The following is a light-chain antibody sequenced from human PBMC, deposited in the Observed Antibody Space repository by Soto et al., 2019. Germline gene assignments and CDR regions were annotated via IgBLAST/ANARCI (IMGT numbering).Light chain of an antibody. J-gene: IGKJ1*01. CDR1: QSVSSY. Sequence: EIVLTQSPATLSLSPGERATISCRASQSVSSYLAWYQQKPGQAPRLLIYDASNRATGIPARFSGSGSGTDFTLTIFSLEPEDFAVYYCQQRSNWPWTFGQGTKVDIK. CDR2: DAS. V-gene: IGKV3-11*01. CDR3: QQRSNWPWT.